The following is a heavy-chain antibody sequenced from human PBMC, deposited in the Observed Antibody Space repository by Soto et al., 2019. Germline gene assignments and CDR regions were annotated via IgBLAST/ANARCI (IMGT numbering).Heavy chain of an antibody. CDR2: IYHTGTT. Sequence: PSETLSLTCAVSGDSISSGYHWAWIRQSPGKGLEWVASIYHTGTTYYNPSLTSRVTISVDTSRNQFSLKLSSVTAADSAVYYCERTDTVGHYPYFGQVKLVTVSS. V-gene: IGHV4-38-2*01. J-gene: IGHJ4*02. CDR1: GDSISSGYH. CDR3: ERTDTVGHYPY. D-gene: IGHD2-15*01.